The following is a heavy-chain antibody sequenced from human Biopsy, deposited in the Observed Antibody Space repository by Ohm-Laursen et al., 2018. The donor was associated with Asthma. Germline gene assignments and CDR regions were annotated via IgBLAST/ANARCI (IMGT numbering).Heavy chain of an antibody. CDR3: ARAVDYSHYYGIDV. Sequence: SSVKVSCKTSGYTFNSAGITWVRQAPGQRLEWMGWISVYNGNTKVAQKLQDRVTMITDTSTSTAYMELRNLRSDDTAVYFCARAVDYSHYYGIDVWGQGTTVTVS. D-gene: IGHD3-10*01. CDR2: ISVYNGNT. V-gene: IGHV1-18*01. CDR1: GYTFNSAG. J-gene: IGHJ6*02.